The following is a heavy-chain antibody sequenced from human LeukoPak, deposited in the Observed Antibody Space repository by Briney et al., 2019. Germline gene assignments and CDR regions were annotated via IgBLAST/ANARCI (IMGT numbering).Heavy chain of an antibody. Sequence: GRSLRLSCAASGFTFSSYAMHWVRQAPGKGLEWVAVISYDGSNKYYADSVKGRFTIPRDNSKNTLYLQMNSLRAEDTAVYYCARDWDSSGWYVPVYYWGQGTLVTVSS. CDR3: ARDWDSSGWYVPVYY. J-gene: IGHJ4*02. CDR2: ISYDGSNK. V-gene: IGHV3-30-3*01. D-gene: IGHD6-19*01. CDR1: GFTFSSYA.